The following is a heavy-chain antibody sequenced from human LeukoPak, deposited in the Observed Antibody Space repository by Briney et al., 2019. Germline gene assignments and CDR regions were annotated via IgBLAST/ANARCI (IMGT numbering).Heavy chain of an antibody. V-gene: IGHV1-18*01. J-gene: IGHJ6*03. Sequence: ASVKVSCKASGYTFTSYGISWVRQAPGQGLEWMGWISAYNGNTNYAQKLQGRVTMTTDTPTSTAYMELRSLRSDDTAVYYCARRLLWFGESSQVYYYMDVWGKGTTVTVSS. CDR2: ISAYNGNT. CDR1: GYTFTSYG. CDR3: ARRLLWFGESSQVYYYMDV. D-gene: IGHD3-10*01.